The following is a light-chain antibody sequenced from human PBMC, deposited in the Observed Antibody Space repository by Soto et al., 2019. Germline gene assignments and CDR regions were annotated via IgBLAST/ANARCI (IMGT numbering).Light chain of an antibody. J-gene: IGKJ3*01. CDR1: QSVSSSY. V-gene: IGKV3-20*01. Sequence: EIVLTQSPGTLSLSPGERATLSCRASQSVSSSYLAWYQQKPGQAPRLLTYDASSRAPGIPDRFSGSGSGTHFTLTLSRLEPEDVAVYYCQQYGSSPITFGPGTKVDIK. CDR3: QQYGSSPIT. CDR2: DAS.